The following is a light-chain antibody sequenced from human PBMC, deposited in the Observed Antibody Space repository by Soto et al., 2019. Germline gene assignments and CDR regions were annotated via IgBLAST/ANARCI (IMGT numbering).Light chain of an antibody. CDR2: ATS. CDR3: QQRYTWPLS. J-gene: IGKJ4*01. V-gene: IGKV3-11*01. Sequence: ILLTHSPATLSLSPGEKATLSCRASQGFLGHLDWFQQKPGQAPRLLIYATSNRASGVPARFSGSGSGTDFTLTISSLEPEDFAVYYCQQRYTWPLSFGGGTKVEIK. CDR1: QGFLGH.